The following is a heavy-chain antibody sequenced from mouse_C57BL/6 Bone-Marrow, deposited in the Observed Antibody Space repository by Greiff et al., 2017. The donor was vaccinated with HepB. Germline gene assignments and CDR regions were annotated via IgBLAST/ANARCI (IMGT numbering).Heavy chain of an antibody. V-gene: IGHV1-82*01. J-gene: IGHJ1*03. CDR2: IYPGDGDT. D-gene: IGHD1-1*01. CDR3: ARGDYYGSNWYFDV. CDR1: GYAFSSSW. Sequence: QVQLQQSGPELVKPGASVKISCKASGYAFSSSWMNWVKQRPGKGLEWIGRIYPGDGDTNYNGKFKGKATLTADKSSSTAYMQLSSLTSEDSAVYFCARGDYYGSNWYFDVWGTGTTVTGAS.